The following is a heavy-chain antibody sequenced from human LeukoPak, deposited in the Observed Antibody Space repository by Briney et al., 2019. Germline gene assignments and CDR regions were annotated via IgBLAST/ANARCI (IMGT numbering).Heavy chain of an antibody. Sequence: SETLSLTCAVHGGSFSGYHWSWIRQPPGKGLEWIGEINPGGSANHNPSLEGRVTISLDTSENQFSLNLNSVTAADTAVYFCARGPIAADTGYFDAWGQGALVTVSS. CDR1: GGSFSGYH. J-gene: IGHJ4*02. V-gene: IGHV4-34*01. D-gene: IGHD2-15*01. CDR3: ARGPIAADTGYFDA. CDR2: INPGGSA.